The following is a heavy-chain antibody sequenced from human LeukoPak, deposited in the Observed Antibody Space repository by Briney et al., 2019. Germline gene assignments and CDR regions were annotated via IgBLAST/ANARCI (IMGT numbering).Heavy chain of an antibody. D-gene: IGHD6-19*01. J-gene: IGHJ3*02. CDR2: INSDGRST. Sequence: GGSMRLPSAASGLTFSSYWMHCVRHPAGNGLVWVSRINSDGRSTSYADSVKGRLILSRDNAKNTLYLQMSSLRAEDTAVYYCARRGIAVAGLQVNAFDIWGQGTMFTVSS. V-gene: IGHV3-74*01. CDR3: ARRGIAVAGLQVNAFDI. CDR1: GLTFSSYW.